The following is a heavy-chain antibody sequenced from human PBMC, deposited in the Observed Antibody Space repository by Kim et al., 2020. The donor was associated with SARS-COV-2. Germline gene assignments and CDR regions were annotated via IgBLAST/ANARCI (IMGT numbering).Heavy chain of an antibody. CDR2: ISAYNGNT. V-gene: IGHV1-18*01. CDR1: GYTFTSSG. CDR3: ARDSSSWYWVNYDYYMDV. D-gene: IGHD6-13*01. Sequence: ASVKVSCKASGYTFTSSGISWVRQAPGQGLEWMGWISAYNGNTNYAQKLQGRVTMTTDTSTSTAYMELRSLRSDDTAVYYCARDSSSWYWVNYDYYMDVWGKETTVTVSS. J-gene: IGHJ6*03.